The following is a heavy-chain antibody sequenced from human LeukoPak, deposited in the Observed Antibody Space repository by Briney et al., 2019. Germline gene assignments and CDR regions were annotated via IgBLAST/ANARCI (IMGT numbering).Heavy chain of an antibody. CDR1: GFTFSSYA. D-gene: IGHD2-2*01. V-gene: IGHV3-23*01. CDR3: AKGSYCSSPSCYFVGSIDY. CDR2: ISGRGGST. J-gene: IGHJ4*02. Sequence: AGGSLRLSCAASGFTFSSYAMSWVRQAPGKGLEWVSAISGRGGSTYYADSVKGRFTISRDNSKNTLYLQMNSLRAEDTAVYYWAKGSYCSSPSCYFVGSIDYWGQGTLVTVPS.